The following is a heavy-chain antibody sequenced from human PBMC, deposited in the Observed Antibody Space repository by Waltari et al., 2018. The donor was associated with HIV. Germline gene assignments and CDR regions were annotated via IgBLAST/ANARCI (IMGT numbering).Heavy chain of an antibody. V-gene: IGHV4-4*07. D-gene: IGHD5-12*01. CDR1: GGPISSYY. CDR3: ARDLVGYKTYYYYGMDV. Sequence: QVQLQESGPGLVKPSETLSLTATASGGPISSYYWSWNRQPAGKGLEWIGRIYTSGSTNYNPSLKSRVTMSVDTSKNQFSLKLSSVTAADTAVYYCARDLVGYKTYYYYGMDVWGQGTTVTVSS. CDR2: IYTSGST. J-gene: IGHJ6*02.